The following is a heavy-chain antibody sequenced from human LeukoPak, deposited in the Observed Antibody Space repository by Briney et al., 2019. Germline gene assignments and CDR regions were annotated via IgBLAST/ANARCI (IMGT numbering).Heavy chain of an antibody. CDR3: ASTQAVTGTNDY. J-gene: IGHJ4*02. V-gene: IGHV4-59*01. D-gene: IGHD6-19*01. CDR2: IYYSGST. CDR1: GGSISSYY. Sequence: SETLSLTCTVSGGSISSYYWSWIRQPPGKGLEWTGYIYYSGSTNYNPSLKSRVTISVDTSKNQFSLKLSSVTAADTAVYYCASTQAVTGTNDYWGQGTLVTVSS.